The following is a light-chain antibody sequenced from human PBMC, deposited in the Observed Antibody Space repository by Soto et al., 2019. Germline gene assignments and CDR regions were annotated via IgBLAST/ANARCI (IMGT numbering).Light chain of an antibody. Sequence: EIVLTQSPATLSVSPGERATLSCRASQSISANLAWYQQKPGQAPRLLMFDASTRATDIPARFSGSGSGTEYTLTISSLQSEDFALYYCQQYDTWPPAWTFGQGTRVDTK. CDR1: QSISAN. CDR3: QQYDTWPPAWT. V-gene: IGKV3-15*01. J-gene: IGKJ1*01. CDR2: DAS.